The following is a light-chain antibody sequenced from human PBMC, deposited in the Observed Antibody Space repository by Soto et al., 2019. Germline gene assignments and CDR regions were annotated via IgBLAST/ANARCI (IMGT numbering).Light chain of an antibody. CDR3: QQYSNWPPAIT. CDR1: QSVSSN. V-gene: IGKV3-15*01. J-gene: IGKJ5*01. Sequence: EIEMTQSPATLSLSPGERATLYCWASQSVSSNLAWYQQKPGQAPRLLIYGASTRVTGVPARFSGSGSGTEFILIISSLQSEDVALYYCQQYSNWPPAITFGQGTRLEIK. CDR2: GAS.